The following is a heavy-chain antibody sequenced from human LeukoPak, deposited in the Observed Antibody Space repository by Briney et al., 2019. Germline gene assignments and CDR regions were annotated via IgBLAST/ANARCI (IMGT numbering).Heavy chain of an antibody. J-gene: IGHJ4*02. D-gene: IGHD6-13*01. CDR3: ARGREHSSSWYYFDY. CDR1: GGSISSYY. V-gene: IGHV4-4*07. CDR2: VYTSGST. Sequence: SETLSLTCTVSGGSISSYYWSWIRQPAGKGLEWIGRVYTSGSTNYNPSLKSRVTMSVDTSKNQFSLKLSSVTAAVTAVYYCARGREHSSSWYYFDYWGQGTLVTVSS.